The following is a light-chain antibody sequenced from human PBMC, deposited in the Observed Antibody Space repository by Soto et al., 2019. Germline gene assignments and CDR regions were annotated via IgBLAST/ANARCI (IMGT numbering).Light chain of an antibody. CDR2: GSS. Sequence: EIVMTQSPATLSVSPGERATLSCRASQAVRSNIAWYQQKPGQAPRLVIYGSSTRATGFPARFSGSGSGTEFTLTISSLQSEDFALYYSQQYNDWPLTFGQGTRVEIK. J-gene: IGKJ1*01. CDR3: QQYNDWPLT. CDR1: QAVRSN. V-gene: IGKV3-15*01.